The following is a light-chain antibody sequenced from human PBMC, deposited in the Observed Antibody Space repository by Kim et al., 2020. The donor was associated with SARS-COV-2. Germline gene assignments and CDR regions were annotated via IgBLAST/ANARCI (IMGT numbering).Light chain of an antibody. CDR2: GAS. Sequence: EIVMTQSPATLSVSPGERATLSCRASQTVSSNLAWYQQKLGQAPRLLIYGASTRATGIPARFSGSGFGTEFTLTISSLQSEDFAVYYCQQYNNWPPLTFGGGTKVDIK. J-gene: IGKJ4*01. CDR1: QTVSSN. V-gene: IGKV3-15*01. CDR3: QQYNNWPPLT.